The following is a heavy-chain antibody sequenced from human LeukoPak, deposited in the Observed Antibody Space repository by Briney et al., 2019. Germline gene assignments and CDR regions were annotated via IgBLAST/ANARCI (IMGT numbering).Heavy chain of an antibody. V-gene: IGHV3-23*01. CDR2: ISGSGGST. CDR3: AKDLLGPLVVVEYFDY. CDR1: GFTFSSYA. J-gene: IGHJ4*02. D-gene: IGHD3-22*01. Sequence: GGSLRLSCAASGFTFSSYAMSWVRQAPGKGLEWVSAISGSGGSTYYADSAKGRFTISRDNSKNTLYLQMNSLRAEDTAVYYCAKDLLGPLVVVEYFDYWGQGTLVTVSS.